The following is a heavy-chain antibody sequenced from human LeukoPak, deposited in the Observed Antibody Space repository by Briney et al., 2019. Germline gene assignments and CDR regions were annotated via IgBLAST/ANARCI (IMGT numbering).Heavy chain of an antibody. CDR1: GGSISSGDYY. Sequence: SETLSLTCTVSGGSISSGDYYWSWIRQPPGKGLEWIGYIYYSGSTYYNPSLKSRVTISVDTSNNQFSLKLKSVTAADTAVYYCARMVGQLIEYYFDYWGRGTLVTVSS. V-gene: IGHV4-30-4*02. D-gene: IGHD1/OR15-1a*01. CDR3: ARMVGQLIEYYFDY. J-gene: IGHJ4*02. CDR2: IYYSGST.